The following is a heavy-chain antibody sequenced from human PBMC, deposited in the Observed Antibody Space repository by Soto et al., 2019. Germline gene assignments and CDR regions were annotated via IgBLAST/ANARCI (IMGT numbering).Heavy chain of an antibody. CDR3: ARHIPYYYDSSGYFSAARGAFDY. CDR1: GYTFTSYW. CDR2: IYPGDSDT. D-gene: IGHD3-22*01. Sequence: PGESLKISCKGSGYTFTSYWIGWVRQMPGKGLEGVGIIYPGDSDTRYSPSFQGQVTISADKSISTAYLQWSSLKASDTAMYYCARHIPYYYDSSGYFSAARGAFDYWGQGTLVTVSS. J-gene: IGHJ4*02. V-gene: IGHV5-51*01.